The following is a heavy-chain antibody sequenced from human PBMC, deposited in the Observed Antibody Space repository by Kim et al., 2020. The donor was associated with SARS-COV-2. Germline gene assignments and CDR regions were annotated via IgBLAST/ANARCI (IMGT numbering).Heavy chain of an antibody. CDR2: ITGNGFTT. V-gene: IGHV3-23*01. J-gene: IGHJ5*01. D-gene: IGHD3-10*01. Sequence: GGSLRLFCAASGFAFGSYALSWVRQVPGKGLEWVSTITGNGFTTYYADSVRGRFTISSEFSNNTLHLRLTALRAEDTALYYCTKHRAGSGAYFASAIYS. CDR1: GFAFGSYA. CDR3: TKHRAGSGAYFASAIYS.